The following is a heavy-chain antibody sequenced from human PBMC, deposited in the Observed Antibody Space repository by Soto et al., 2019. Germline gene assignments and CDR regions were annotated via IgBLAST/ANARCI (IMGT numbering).Heavy chain of an antibody. CDR2: INSDGSST. CDR1: GFTFSSYW. V-gene: IGHV3-74*01. J-gene: IGHJ4*02. Sequence: PGGSRRRSCSASGFTFSSYWMHWVRQAPGKGLVWVSRINSDGSSTSYADSVKGRFTISRDNARNSLYLQMNSLRAEDTAVYYCARTPRLLDSWDQGTLVTVS. CDR3: ARTPRLLDS.